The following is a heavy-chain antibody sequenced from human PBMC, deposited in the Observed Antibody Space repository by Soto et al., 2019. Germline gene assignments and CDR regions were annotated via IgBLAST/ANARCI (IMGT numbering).Heavy chain of an antibody. J-gene: IGHJ4*02. CDR2: ISSRTNTI. D-gene: IGHD6-13*01. Sequence: EVQLVESGGGLVQPGGSLRLSCAASGFTFSAYSMNWVRQAPGKGLEWVSYISSRTNTIYYADSVQGRFTISRDDAKNSLYLQMDSLRAEDTAVYYCARDRRIAAAADFYFDSWGQGTLVTASS. CDR1: GFTFSAYS. V-gene: IGHV3-48*01. CDR3: ARDRRIAAAADFYFDS.